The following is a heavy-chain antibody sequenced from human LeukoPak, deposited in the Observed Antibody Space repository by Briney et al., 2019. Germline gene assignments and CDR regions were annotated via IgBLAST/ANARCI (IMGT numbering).Heavy chain of an antibody. D-gene: IGHD6-19*01. Sequence: SETLSLTCTVSGGSISSYYWSWIRQPPGKGLEWIGYIYYSGSTNYNPSLKSRVTISVDTSKNQFSLKLSSVTAADTAVYYCARAGSSGWWSIDYWGQRTLVTVSS. CDR1: GGSISSYY. J-gene: IGHJ4*02. V-gene: IGHV4-59*01. CDR3: ARAGSSGWWSIDY. CDR2: IYYSGST.